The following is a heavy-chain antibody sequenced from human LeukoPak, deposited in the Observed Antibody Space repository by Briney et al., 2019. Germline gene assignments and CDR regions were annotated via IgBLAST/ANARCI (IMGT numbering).Heavy chain of an antibody. V-gene: IGHV4-4*07. D-gene: IGHD2-2*01. Sequence: SETLSLTCTVSGGSISSYYWSWIRQPAGKGLEWIGRIYTSGSTNYNPSLKSRVTMSVDTSKNQFSLKLSSVTAADTAVYYCARAGGGYCSSTSCYDYWVQGTLVTVSS. CDR2: IYTSGST. J-gene: IGHJ4*02. CDR1: GGSISSYY. CDR3: ARAGGGYCSSTSCYDY.